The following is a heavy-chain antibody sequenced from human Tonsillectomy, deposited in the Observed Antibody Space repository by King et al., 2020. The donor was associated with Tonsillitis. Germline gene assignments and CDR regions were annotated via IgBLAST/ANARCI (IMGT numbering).Heavy chain of an antibody. CDR2: ISTTSSHT. D-gene: IGHD3-10*01. V-gene: IGHV3-11*06. CDR1: GFTFSDYY. Sequence: VQLVESGGALVKPGGSLRLSCAASGFTFSDYYMSWIRQAPGKGLEWVSHISTTSSHTNYADSVKGRFTISRDNAKNSLYLQMNSLRAEDTAVYYCARDYFEGGLLWFGELRGMDVWGQGTTVTVSS. CDR3: ARDYFEGGLLWFGELRGMDV. J-gene: IGHJ6*02.